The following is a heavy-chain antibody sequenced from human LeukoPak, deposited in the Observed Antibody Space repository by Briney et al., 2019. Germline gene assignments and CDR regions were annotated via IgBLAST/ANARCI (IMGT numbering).Heavy chain of an antibody. CDR3: ARGGDIVVVPAAMYVPYYFDY. CDR1: GFTFSNYA. J-gene: IGHJ4*02. D-gene: IGHD2-2*01. CDR2: ITGSGTST. V-gene: IGHV3-23*01. Sequence: GASLRLSCVASGFTFSNYAMSWVRQAPGKGLEWVSAITGSGTSTYYADSLKGRFTISRDNSKNTLYLQMNSLRAEDTAVYYCARGGDIVVVPAAMYVPYYFDYWGQGTLVTVSS.